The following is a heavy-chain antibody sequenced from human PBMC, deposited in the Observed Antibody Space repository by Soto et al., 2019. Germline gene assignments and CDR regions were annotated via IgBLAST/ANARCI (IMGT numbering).Heavy chain of an antibody. CDR3: AHRLTLNSDWNYGRFDY. Sequence: QITLKESGPPLVKPTQTLTLTCTFSGFSLTTYGVGVGWIRQPPGKALQWLALIYWDVDKRYCPSLKSRLTITKDTSKNQVVLTMTNMDPVDTATYFCAHRLTLNSDWNYGRFDYWGQGTLVTVSS. J-gene: IGHJ4*02. V-gene: IGHV2-5*02. D-gene: IGHD1-7*01. CDR1: GFSLTTYGVG. CDR2: IYWDVDK.